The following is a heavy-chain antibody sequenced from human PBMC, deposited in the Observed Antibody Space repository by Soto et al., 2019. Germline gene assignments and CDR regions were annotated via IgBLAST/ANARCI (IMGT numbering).Heavy chain of an antibody. CDR1: GGSINTNNYY. J-gene: IGHJ5*02. CDR3: ARLVVMSPVDNA. CDR2: VFYNSAT. Sequence: SETLSLTCTVSGGSINTNNYYWCCFRRHSVRGLEWCGGVFYNSATYYSSSLKSGVCISLAESSTQSSLQIECVTAADAAVYYCARLVVMSPVDNACGQGTLVTVSS. V-gene: IGHV4-39*01. D-gene: IGHD6-6*01.